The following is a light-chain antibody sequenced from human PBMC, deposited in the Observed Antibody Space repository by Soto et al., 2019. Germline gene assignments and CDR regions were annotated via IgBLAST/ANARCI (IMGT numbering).Light chain of an antibody. J-gene: IGKJ1*01. V-gene: IGKV1-5*01. CDR1: QSISNW. CDR3: QQYNTYSGT. CDR2: DAS. Sequence: DIQMTQSPSTLSASVGDRVTITCRASQSISNWLAWYQLKPGKAPKALIYDASSLDTGVPSRFRGSGSGTEFTLTISSLQPDDIATYYCQQYNTYSGTFGQGTKVDI.